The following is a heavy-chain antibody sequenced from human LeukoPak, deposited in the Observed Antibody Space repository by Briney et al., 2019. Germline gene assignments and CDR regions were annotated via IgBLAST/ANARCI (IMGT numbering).Heavy chain of an antibody. CDR3: AKDRTVGASYWYFDL. CDR2: IIDVGDT. V-gene: IGHV3-23*01. CDR1: GFTLNEHA. J-gene: IGHJ2*01. D-gene: IGHD1-26*01. Sequence: GGSLRLSCAVSGFTLNEHAVSWVRQAPGKGLEWVSAIIDVGDTYYADSVKGRFTISRDSSKNTLFLHMNTLRAEDTAIYYCAKDRTVGASYWYFDLWGRGTLVTVSS.